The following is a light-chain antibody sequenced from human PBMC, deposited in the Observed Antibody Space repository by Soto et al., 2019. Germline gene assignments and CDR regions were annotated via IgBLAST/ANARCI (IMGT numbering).Light chain of an antibody. CDR1: QTTSPKY. CDR3: LQFGNSPWT. V-gene: IGKV3-20*01. Sequence: EIELTQSPGTLSLSPGESATLSCRVSQTTSPKYVAWYQQRRGLAPRLLVYGASKRAAGIPDRFRGSGSGRDFTLTISRLEPEDFAVYFCLQFGNSPWTFGQGTKVGIK. J-gene: IGKJ1*01. CDR2: GAS.